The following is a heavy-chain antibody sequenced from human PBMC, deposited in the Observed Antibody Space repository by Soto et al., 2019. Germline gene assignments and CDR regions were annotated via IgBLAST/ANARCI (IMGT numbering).Heavy chain of an antibody. CDR3: AKDHYCSGGSCYSSDYYYYGMDV. CDR2: ISWNSGSI. J-gene: IGHJ6*02. V-gene: IGHV3-9*01. CDR1: GFTFDDYA. Sequence: EVQLVESGGGLVQPGRSLRLSCAASGFTFDDYAMHWVRQAPGKGLEWVSGISWNSGSIGYADSVKGRFTISRDNAKNSLYLQMNSLRAEDTALYYCAKDHYCSGGSCYSSDYYYYGMDVWGQGTTVTVSS. D-gene: IGHD2-15*01.